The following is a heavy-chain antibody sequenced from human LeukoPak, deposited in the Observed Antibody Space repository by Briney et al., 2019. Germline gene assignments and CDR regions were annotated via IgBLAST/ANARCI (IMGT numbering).Heavy chain of an antibody. CDR2: ISWNSGSI. CDR1: GFTFDDYA. V-gene: IGHV3-9*01. D-gene: IGHD3-22*01. J-gene: IGHJ4*02. CDR3: AKGDSSGYPVDY. Sequence: GGSLRLSCAASGFTFDDYAMHWVRQAPGKGLEWVSGISWNSGSIGYADSVKGRFTISRDNAKNSLYLQMNSLRAEDTALYYCAKGDSSGYPVDYWGQGTLVTVSS.